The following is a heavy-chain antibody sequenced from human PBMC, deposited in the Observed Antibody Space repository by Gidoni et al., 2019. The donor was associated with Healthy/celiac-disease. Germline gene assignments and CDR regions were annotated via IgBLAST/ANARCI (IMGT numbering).Heavy chain of an antibody. CDR3: ARPHSSGLYSHGMDV. D-gene: IGHD6-19*01. Sequence: EVQLVASGGGLVQPGGSLRLSCAAAGFTVSSNYMSWVRQAPGKGLEWVSVIYSGGSTYYADSVKGRFPIARDNSKNTLYLQMNSLRAEDTAVYYCARPHSSGLYSHGMDVWGQGTTVTVSS. V-gene: IGHV3-66*04. J-gene: IGHJ6*02. CDR1: GFTVSSNY. CDR2: IYSGGST.